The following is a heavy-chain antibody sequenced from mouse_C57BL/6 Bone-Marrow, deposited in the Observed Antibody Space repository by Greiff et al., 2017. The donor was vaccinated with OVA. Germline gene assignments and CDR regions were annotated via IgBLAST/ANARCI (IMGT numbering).Heavy chain of an antibody. D-gene: IGHD1-1*01. J-gene: IGHJ1*03. Sequence: EVMLVESGEGLVKPGGSLKLSCAASGFTFSSYAMSWVRQTPEKRLEWVAYISSGGDYIYYADTVKGRFTISRDNARNTLYLQMSSLKSEDTAMYYCTRDTTVVPWYFDVWGTGTTVTVSS. CDR1: GFTFSSYA. CDR3: TRDTTVVPWYFDV. V-gene: IGHV5-9-1*02. CDR2: ISSGGDYI.